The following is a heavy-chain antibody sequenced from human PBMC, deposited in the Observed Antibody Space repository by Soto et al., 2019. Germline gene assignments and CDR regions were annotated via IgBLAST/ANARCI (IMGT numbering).Heavy chain of an antibody. V-gene: IGHV1-69*01. CDR3: ASADYYDSSGYYPPYYFYY. CDR1: GGTFSSYA. Sequence: QVQLVQSGADVKKPGSSVKVSCKASGGTFSSYAISWVRQAPGQGLEWMGGIIPIFGTANYAQKFQGRVTITADESTSTAYMELSSLRSEDTAVYYCASADYYDSSGYYPPYYFYYWGQGTLVTVSS. D-gene: IGHD3-22*01. J-gene: IGHJ4*02. CDR2: IIPIFGTA.